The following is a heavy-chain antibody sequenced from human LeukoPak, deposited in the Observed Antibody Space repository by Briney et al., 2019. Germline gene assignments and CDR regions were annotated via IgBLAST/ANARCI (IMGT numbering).Heavy chain of an antibody. CDR1: GGSISSYY. D-gene: IGHD3-10*01. J-gene: IGHJ6*03. V-gene: IGHV4-59*01. CDR2: IYYSGTT. Sequence: SETLSLTCTVSGGSISSYYWNWIRQPPGKGLEWIGYIYYSGTTNYNPSLKSRVSMSVDTSKNQFSLKLSSVTAADTAVYYCARGGSPPHYYYYYMDVWGKGTTVTVSS. CDR3: ARGGSPPHYYYYYMDV.